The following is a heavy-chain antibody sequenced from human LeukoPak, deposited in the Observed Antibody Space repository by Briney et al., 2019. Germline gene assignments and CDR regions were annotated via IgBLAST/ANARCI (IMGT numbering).Heavy chain of an antibody. CDR3: ARGGTMIGYYYYYMDV. V-gene: IGHV1-2*02. CDR1: GYTFTSYY. J-gene: IGHJ6*03. CDR2: INPNSGGT. D-gene: IGHD3-10*02. Sequence: GASVKVSCTASGYTFTSYYMHWVRQAPGQGLEWMGWINPNSGGTNYAQKFQGRVTMTRDTSISTAYMELSRLRSDDTAVYYCARGGTMIGYYYYYMDVWGKGTTVTASS.